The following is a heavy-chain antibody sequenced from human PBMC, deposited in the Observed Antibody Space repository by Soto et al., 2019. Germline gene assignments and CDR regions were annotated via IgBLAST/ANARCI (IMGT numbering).Heavy chain of an antibody. CDR3: AAVVVGAMDHDAFDI. CDR2: IVVGSGNT. CDR1: GSTFTSSA. V-gene: IGHV1-58*01. Sequence: GASVKVSCKASGSTFTSSAVQWVRQASGQRLEWIGWIVVGSGNTNYAQKSQERVTITRDMSTSTAYMELSSLRSEDTAVYYCAAVVVGAMDHDAFDIWGQGTMVTVSS. D-gene: IGHD1-26*01. J-gene: IGHJ3*02.